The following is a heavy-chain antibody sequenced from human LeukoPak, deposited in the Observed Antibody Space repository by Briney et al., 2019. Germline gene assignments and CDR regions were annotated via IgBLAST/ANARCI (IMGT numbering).Heavy chain of an antibody. D-gene: IGHD6-19*01. CDR1: GFTFSTYA. CDR3: ASAPSAFSRGWYGD. Sequence: AGRSLRLSCGASGFTFSTYAMTWVRQAPGKGLEWVSTISGVGGSTYYADSVKGRFTISRDNSKNTLYLHMNSLRPEDTAVYFCASAPSAFSRGWYGDWGQGTLVTVSS. J-gene: IGHJ4*02. CDR2: ISGVGGST. V-gene: IGHV3-23*01.